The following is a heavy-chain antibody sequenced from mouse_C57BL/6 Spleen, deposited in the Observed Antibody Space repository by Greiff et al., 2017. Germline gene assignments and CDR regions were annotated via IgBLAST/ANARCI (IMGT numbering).Heavy chain of an antibody. V-gene: IGHV2-2*01. Sequence: QVQLQQSGPGLVQPSQSLSITCTVSGFSLTSYGVHWVRQSPGKGLEWLGVIWSGGSTDYNAAFISRLSISKDNSKSQVFFKMNSLQADDTAIYYCARNYGSSSYWYFDVWGTGTTVTVSS. CDR2: IWSGGST. J-gene: IGHJ1*03. D-gene: IGHD1-1*01. CDR1: GFSLTSYG. CDR3: ARNYGSSSYWYFDV.